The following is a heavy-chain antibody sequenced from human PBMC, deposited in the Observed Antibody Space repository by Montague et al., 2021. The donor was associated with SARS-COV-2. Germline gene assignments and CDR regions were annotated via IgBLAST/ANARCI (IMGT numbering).Heavy chain of an antibody. V-gene: IGHV4-59*12. CDR2: VYYSGST. D-gene: IGHD2-8*01. J-gene: IGHJ4*02. CDR3: ARDTRYVYFTACMDF. CDR1: GGSFTNYY. Sequence: SETLSLTCTVSGGSFTNYYWSWIRQPPGKGLEWIGDVYYSGSTNYNPSLKSRVTISVDTSKNQFSLNLTSVTAADTAIYYCARDTRYVYFTACMDFWGQGTQVTVSS.